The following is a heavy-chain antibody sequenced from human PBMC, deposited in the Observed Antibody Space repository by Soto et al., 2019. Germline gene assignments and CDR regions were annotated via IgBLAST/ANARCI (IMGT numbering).Heavy chain of an antibody. CDR3: ARRRELRPYYFDY. CDR1: GGSISSSSYY. CDR2: IYYSGST. D-gene: IGHD1-26*01. J-gene: IGHJ4*02. V-gene: IGHV4-39*01. Sequence: QLQLQESGPGLVKPSETLSLTCTVSGGSISSSSYYWGWIRQPPGKGLEWIGSIYYSGSTYYNPSLRSRVTISVDTSKNQFSLKLSSVTAADTAVYYCARRRELRPYYFDYWGQGTLVTVPP.